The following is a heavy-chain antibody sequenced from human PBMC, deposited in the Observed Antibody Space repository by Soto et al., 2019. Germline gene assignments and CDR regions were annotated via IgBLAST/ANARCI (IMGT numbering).Heavy chain of an antibody. D-gene: IGHD6-19*01. V-gene: IGHV4-34*01. CDR3: ASTIAVAYFDY. Sequence: SETLSLTCAVYGGSFSGYYWSWIRQPPGKGLEWIGEINHSGSTNYNPSLKSRVTISVDTSKNQFSLKLSSVTAADTAVYYCASTIAVAYFDYWGQGTLVTVSS. J-gene: IGHJ4*02. CDR1: GGSFSGYY. CDR2: INHSGST.